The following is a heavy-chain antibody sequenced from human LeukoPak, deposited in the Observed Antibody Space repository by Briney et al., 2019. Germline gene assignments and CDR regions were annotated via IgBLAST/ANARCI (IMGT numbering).Heavy chain of an antibody. V-gene: IGHV3-48*01. Sequence: GGSLRPSCAAPRFSVSSFGFNWVRQARGECMEGTSYISSSRRRIYYAASVRGQFTVPSEHVKNSVFLEMSSLRAQDTPVYYRAREGCYYDSGSGPEPCYNYYMAVWGKGTTVTVSS. CDR3: AREGCYYDSGSGPEPCYNYYMAV. D-gene: IGHD3-3*01. CDR1: RFSVSSFG. CDR2: ISSSRRRI. J-gene: IGHJ6*03.